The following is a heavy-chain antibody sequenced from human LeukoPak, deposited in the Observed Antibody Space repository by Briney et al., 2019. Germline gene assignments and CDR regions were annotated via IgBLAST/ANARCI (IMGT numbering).Heavy chain of an antibody. J-gene: IGHJ5*02. D-gene: IGHD3-10*01. Sequence: PGGSLRLSCTASGFIFSNAWMSWVRQAPGKGLEWVSVIYSGGSTYYADSVKGRFTISRDNSKNTLYLQMNSLRAEDTAVYYCARLWFGGPNNWFDPWGQGTLVTVSS. CDR1: GFIFSNAW. V-gene: IGHV3-53*01. CDR3: ARLWFGGPNNWFDP. CDR2: IYSGGST.